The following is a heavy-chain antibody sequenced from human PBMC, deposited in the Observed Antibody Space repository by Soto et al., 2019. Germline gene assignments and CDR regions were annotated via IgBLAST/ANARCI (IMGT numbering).Heavy chain of an antibody. V-gene: IGHV3-23*01. J-gene: IGHJ5*02. CDR2: ISGSGGST. Sequence: GGSLRLSCAASGFTFSSYAMSWVRQAPGKGLEWVSAISGSGGSTYYADSVKGRFTISRDNSKNTLYLQMNSLRAEDTAVYYCAKDQYSSSSVGNWFDPWGQGTLVTVSS. CDR3: AKDQYSSSSVGNWFDP. D-gene: IGHD6-6*01. CDR1: GFTFSSYA.